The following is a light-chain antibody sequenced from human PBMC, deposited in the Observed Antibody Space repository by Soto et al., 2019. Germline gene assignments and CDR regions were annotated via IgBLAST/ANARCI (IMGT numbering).Light chain of an antibody. J-gene: IGLJ1*01. CDR3: SSYTSSSTYV. CDR2: EVT. V-gene: IGLV2-14*01. Sequence: QSVLTQPASVSGSPGQSITISCTGTSSDVGEYNSVSWYQQHPGKAPKLIIYEVTNRPSGVSDRFPGSKSGNMASLTISGLQAEDEADYYCSSYTSSSTYVFGVGTKVTVL. CDR1: SSDVGEYNS.